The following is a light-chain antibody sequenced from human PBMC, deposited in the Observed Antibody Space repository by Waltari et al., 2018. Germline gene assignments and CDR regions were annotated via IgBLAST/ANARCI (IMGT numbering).Light chain of an antibody. CDR1: SGYSSNV. CDR3: QTGGHGTWV. J-gene: IGLJ3*02. V-gene: IGLV4-69*01. Sequence: QLVLTQSPSASASLGASVKLTCTLSSGYSSNVIAWLQQQPEKGPRSLMKVNRDGSHSKGYESPDRFSGSSSGAERYLTISNRQSEEEADYYCQTGGHGTWVFGGGTKLTVL. CDR2: VNRDGSH.